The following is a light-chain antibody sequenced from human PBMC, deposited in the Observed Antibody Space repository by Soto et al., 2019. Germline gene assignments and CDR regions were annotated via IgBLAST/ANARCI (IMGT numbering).Light chain of an antibody. CDR2: AAS. V-gene: IGKV3-15*01. Sequence: EVVMTQSPDTMSVSPGESATLSCRASPSVARNVAWYQQKPGQAPRLLIYAASTRATGTPARFSGSGSGTEFTLTISSLQSEDYAVYDCQHYNHWQGTFGQGTKVEIK. J-gene: IGKJ1*01. CDR1: PSVARN. CDR3: QHYNHWQGT.